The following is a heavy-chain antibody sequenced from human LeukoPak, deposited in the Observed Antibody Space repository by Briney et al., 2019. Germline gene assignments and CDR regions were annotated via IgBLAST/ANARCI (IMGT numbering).Heavy chain of an antibody. CDR1: GASFNSDDQY. J-gene: IGHJ3*02. CDR3: AREYYYDSSGYYYAFDI. D-gene: IGHD3-22*01. CDR2: IYDSGST. Sequence: SETLSLTCTVSGASFNSDDQYWNWIRQSPGKGLEWIGYIYDSGSTYYNPSLKSRVTISVDTSKNQFSLKLSSVTAADTAVYYCAREYYYDSSGYYYAFDIWGQGTMVTVSS. V-gene: IGHV4-31*03.